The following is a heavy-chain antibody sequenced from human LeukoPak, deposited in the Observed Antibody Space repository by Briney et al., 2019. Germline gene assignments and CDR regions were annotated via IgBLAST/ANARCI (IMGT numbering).Heavy chain of an antibody. J-gene: IGHJ4*02. V-gene: IGHV5-51*01. CDR1: GYSFTSYW. CDR3: ARLLQGVAGTWGY. Sequence: GESLQISCKGSGYSFTSYWIGWVRQMPGKGLEWMGMIYPGDSDTRYSPSFQGQITISVDKSISIAYLQWSSLKASDTAMYYCARLLQGVAGTWGYWGQGTLVTVS. D-gene: IGHD6-19*01. CDR2: IYPGDSDT.